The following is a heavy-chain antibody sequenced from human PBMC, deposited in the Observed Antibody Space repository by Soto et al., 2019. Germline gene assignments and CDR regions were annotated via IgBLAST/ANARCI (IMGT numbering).Heavy chain of an antibody. CDR2: ITPSSGT. D-gene: IGHD2-2*02. Sequence: GGSLRLSCAASGFTFSSYSMNWVRQAPGKGLEWVSYITPSSGTTYADSVKGRFTISRDNAKNSLYLQMNSLRDEDTAVYYCAREEVPPAAIAFWFVTWGQGTLVTVSS. CDR3: AREEVPPAAIAFWFVT. CDR1: GFTFSSYS. J-gene: IGHJ5*02. V-gene: IGHV3-48*02.